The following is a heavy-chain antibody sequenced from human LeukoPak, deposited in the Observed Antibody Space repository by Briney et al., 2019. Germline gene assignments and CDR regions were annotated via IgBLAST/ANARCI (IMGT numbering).Heavy chain of an antibody. CDR3: AKRGVVIRGLILIATHKEAYYFDY. CDR1: GITVSNYG. Sequence: GGSLRLSCVVSGITVSNYGMSWVRQSPGKGLEWVSGIRESGGGTNYADSVRGRFIISRDNSKNTVYLQMNSLRAEDTAVYFCAKRGVVIRGLILIATHKEAYYFDYWGRESWSPSPQ. D-gene: IGHD3-10*01. CDR2: IRESGGGT. V-gene: IGHV3-23*01. J-gene: IGHJ4*02.